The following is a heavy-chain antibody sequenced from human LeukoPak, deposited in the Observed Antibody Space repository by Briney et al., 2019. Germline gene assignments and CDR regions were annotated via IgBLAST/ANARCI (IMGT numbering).Heavy chain of an antibody. V-gene: IGHV3-74*01. J-gene: IGHJ5*02. Sequence: GGSLRLSCEASGFTFSSYWMRWVRQAPGQGLVWVSRISNDGSNTGYADYVKGRFTISRDNATNTLYLQMHRLRAEDTAVYYCERGRPLNTWGQGALGTVS. CDR2: ISNDGSNT. CDR1: GFTFSSYW. D-gene: IGHD1-14*01. CDR3: ERGRPLNT.